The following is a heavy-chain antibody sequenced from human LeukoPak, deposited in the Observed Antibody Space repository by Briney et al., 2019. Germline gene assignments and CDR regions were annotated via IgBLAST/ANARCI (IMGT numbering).Heavy chain of an antibody. Sequence: GGSLRLSCAASGFTFSDHYMDWVRQAPGKGLEWVGRTRNKANSYTTEYAASVKGRFTISRDDSKNSLYLQMNSLKTEDTAVYYCTRYYYDSSGWFDPWGQGTLVTVSS. CDR1: GFTFSDHY. J-gene: IGHJ5*02. D-gene: IGHD3-22*01. CDR2: TRNKANSYTT. CDR3: TRYYYDSSGWFDP. V-gene: IGHV3-72*01.